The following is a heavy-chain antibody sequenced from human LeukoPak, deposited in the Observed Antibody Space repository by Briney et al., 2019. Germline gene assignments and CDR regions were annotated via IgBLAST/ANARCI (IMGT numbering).Heavy chain of an antibody. CDR3: ARPYYYGPGSYWIFDY. V-gene: IGHV4-39*01. D-gene: IGHD3-10*01. Sequence: SETLSLTCTVSGGSISSSSYYWGWIRQPPGKGLEWIGSIYYSGSTYYNPSLKSRVTISVDTSKNQFSLKLSSVTAADTAVYYCARPYYYGPGSYWIFDYWGQGTLVTVSS. J-gene: IGHJ4*02. CDR1: GGSISSSSYY. CDR2: IYYSGST.